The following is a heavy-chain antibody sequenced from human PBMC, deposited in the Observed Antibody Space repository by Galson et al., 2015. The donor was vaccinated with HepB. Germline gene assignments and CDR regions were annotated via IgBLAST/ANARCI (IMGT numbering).Heavy chain of an antibody. V-gene: IGHV1-24*01. CDR2: FDPEDGET. D-gene: IGHD1-26*01. CDR1: GYTLTELS. Sequence: SVKVSCKVSGYTLTELSMRWVRQAPGKGLEWMGGFDPEDGETIYAQKFQGRVTMTEDTSTDTAYMELSSLRSEDTAVYYCAARGIVGATSAFDIWGQGTMVTVSS. CDR3: AARGIVGATSAFDI. J-gene: IGHJ3*02.